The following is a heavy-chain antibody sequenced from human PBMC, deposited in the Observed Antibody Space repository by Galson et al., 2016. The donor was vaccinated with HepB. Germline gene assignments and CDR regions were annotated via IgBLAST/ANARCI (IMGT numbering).Heavy chain of an antibody. D-gene: IGHD3-10*01. Sequence: TLSLTCTVSGGSVNSGAYYWNWVRQPAGKGLEWIGQIYTNENTNYSPPLKSRVTISLDTSTNQFSLTLTSVTAADTAVYYWARSRTYYGSGSFYNVGGYYYYYMDVWGEGTTVTVSS. J-gene: IGHJ6*03. CDR3: ARSRTYYGSGSFYNVGGYYYYYMDV. CDR1: GGSVNSGAYY. V-gene: IGHV4-61*09. CDR2: IYTNENT.